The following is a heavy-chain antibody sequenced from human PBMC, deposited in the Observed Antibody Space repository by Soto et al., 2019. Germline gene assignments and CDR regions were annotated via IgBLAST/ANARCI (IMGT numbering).Heavy chain of an antibody. Sequence: SETLSLACAVYGGSFSGYYWSWIRQPPGKGREWIGEINHSGSTNYNPSLKSRVTISVDTSKNQFSRKLSSVTAADTAVYYCARVVRFLAWLLVRYNWFDTWGQGTLVTVS. CDR3: ARVVRFLAWLLVRYNWFDT. CDR1: GGSFSGYY. D-gene: IGHD3-3*01. J-gene: IGHJ5*02. CDR2: INHSGST. V-gene: IGHV4-34*01.